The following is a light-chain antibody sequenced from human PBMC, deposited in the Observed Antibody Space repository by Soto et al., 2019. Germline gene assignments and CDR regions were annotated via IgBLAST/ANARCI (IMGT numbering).Light chain of an antibody. CDR3: ATWDDSLDGPV. CDR1: RSNIGSQV. J-gene: IGLJ2*01. Sequence: QSVLTQPPSASGAPGQRVTISCSGSRSNIGSQVVQWFQHLPGTAPKVLIQNNSERPSGVPDRFSGSKSGTSASLAISGLQTEDEGDYYCATWDDSLDGPVFGGGIKLTVL. V-gene: IGLV1-44*01. CDR2: NNS.